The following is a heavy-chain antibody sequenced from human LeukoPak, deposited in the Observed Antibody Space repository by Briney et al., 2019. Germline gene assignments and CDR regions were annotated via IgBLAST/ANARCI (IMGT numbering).Heavy chain of an antibody. CDR2: INPNTGGT. J-gene: IGHJ4*02. CDR3: AGSETKVY. V-gene: IGHV1-2*02. Sequence: GASVKVSCKASGYTFTGYYMHWVRQAPGQGLEWMGWINPNTGGTNYAQKFQGRVTMTRDTSITTGYMELSSLTSDDTAVYYCAGSETKVYWGQGTLVTVSS. D-gene: IGHD6-6*01. CDR1: GYTFTGYY.